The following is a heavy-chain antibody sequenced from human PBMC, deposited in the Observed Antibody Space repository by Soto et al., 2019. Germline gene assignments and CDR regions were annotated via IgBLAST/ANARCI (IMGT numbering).Heavy chain of an antibody. V-gene: IGHV4-59*01. D-gene: IGHD3-22*01. CDR3: ARGMVGYDSSGLYYFDY. CDR1: GGSISSYY. J-gene: IGHJ4*02. Sequence: SETLSLTCTVSGGSISSYYWSWIRQPTGKGLEWIGYIYYSGSTNYNPSLKSRVTISVDTSKNQLSLKLSSVTAADTAVYYCARGMVGYDSSGLYYFDYWGQGTLVTVSS. CDR2: IYYSGST.